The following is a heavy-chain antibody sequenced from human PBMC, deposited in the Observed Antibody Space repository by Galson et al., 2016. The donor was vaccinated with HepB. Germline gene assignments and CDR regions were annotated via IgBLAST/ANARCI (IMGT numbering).Heavy chain of an antibody. J-gene: IGHJ3*02. Sequence: TLSLTCSVSGASISSGGYYSSWVRQHPGKGLEWIGYIYYSGSTYYNPSLQSRVTISVDTSKNQFSLKMRSVTAADTAVYYCTRADPGYAFDIWGQGTMVSVSS. V-gene: IGHV4-31*03. CDR2: IYYSGST. CDR3: TRADPGYAFDI. D-gene: IGHD3-9*01. CDR1: GASISSGGYY.